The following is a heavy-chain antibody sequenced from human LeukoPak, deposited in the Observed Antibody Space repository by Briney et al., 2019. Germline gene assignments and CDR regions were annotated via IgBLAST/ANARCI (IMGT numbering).Heavy chain of an antibody. V-gene: IGHV3-33*01. CDR2: NK. Sequence: GRSLRLSCAASGFTFSSYGMHWVRQAPGKGLEWVAVNKYYADSVKGRFTISRDNFKNTLYLQMNSLRAEDTAVYYCARDQETGYSYGQGFDYWGQGTLVTVSS. CDR3: ARDQETGYSYGQGFDY. J-gene: IGHJ4*02. D-gene: IGHD5-18*01. CDR1: GFTFSSYG.